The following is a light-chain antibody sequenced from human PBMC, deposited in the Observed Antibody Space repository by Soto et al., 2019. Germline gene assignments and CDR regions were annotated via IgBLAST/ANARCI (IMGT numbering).Light chain of an antibody. CDR1: QSVAGY. CDR2: AAS. Sequence: DIQMTQAPSSLPASFGETVTLTRPSSQSVAGYLNWYQQKPGGAPHLLIYAASTLQSGVPSRFSGYGSGTDFKLTISSLQPEDVATYYCQQSYTSSWKFGPGTKVDIK. J-gene: IGKJ1*01. CDR3: QQSYTSSWK. V-gene: IGKV1-39*01.